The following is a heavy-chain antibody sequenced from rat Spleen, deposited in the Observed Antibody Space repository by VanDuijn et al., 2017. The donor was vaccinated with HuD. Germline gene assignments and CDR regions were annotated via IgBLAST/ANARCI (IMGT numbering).Heavy chain of an antibody. Sequence: EVQLVESGGDLVQPGRSLKLSCAASGFTFSNYGMHWIRQAPTKGLEWVASISPSGGTTYYRDSVKGRFTISRDNAKSTLSLQMDSLRSEDTATYYCTSHGARISMFAYWGQGTLVTVSS. CDR1: GFTFSNYG. CDR2: ISPSGGTT. J-gene: IGHJ3*01. D-gene: IGHD2-7*01. CDR3: TSHGARISMFAY. V-gene: IGHV5-19*01.